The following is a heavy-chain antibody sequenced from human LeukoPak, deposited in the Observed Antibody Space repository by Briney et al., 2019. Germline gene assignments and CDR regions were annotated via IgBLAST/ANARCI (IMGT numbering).Heavy chain of an antibody. D-gene: IGHD3-16*01. CDR2: ISGSGGGT. CDR3: AKDRGKASPGRYYFDY. V-gene: IGHV3-23*01. Sequence: PGGSLRLSCIGTGFTFSSDAMGWVRQAPGKGLEWVSGISGSGGGTYYADSVKGRFTISRDDSKNTLYLQMNSLRAEDTAVYYCAKDRGKASPGRYYFDYWGQGTLVTVSS. CDR1: GFTFSSDA. J-gene: IGHJ4*02.